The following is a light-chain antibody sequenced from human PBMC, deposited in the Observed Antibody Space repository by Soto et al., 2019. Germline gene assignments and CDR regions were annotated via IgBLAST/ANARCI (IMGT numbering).Light chain of an antibody. CDR2: DAS. CDR1: QSVSSY. V-gene: IGKV3-11*01. J-gene: IGKJ5*01. CDR3: QQRSNWPSSIT. Sequence: IVWTQAPATLSLAPGERAALSCRAIQSVSSYLAWYQQKPGQAPRLLIYDASNRATGIPARFSGSGSGTDFTLTISSLEPEDFAVYYCQQRSNWPSSITFGKGTRLEIK.